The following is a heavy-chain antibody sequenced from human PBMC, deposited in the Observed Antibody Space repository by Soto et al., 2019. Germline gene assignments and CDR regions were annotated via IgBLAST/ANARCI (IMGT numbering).Heavy chain of an antibody. Sequence: GGSLRLSCAGSGFTFSNHALIWVRQAPGKGLEWVAVISYDGSNKYYADSVKGRFTISRDNSKNTLYLQMNSLRAEDTAVYYCARDAGYCSGGSCYFPPLYYYGMDVWGQGTTVTVSS. D-gene: IGHD2-15*01. CDR3: ARDAGYCSGGSCYFPPLYYYGMDV. CDR2: ISYDGSNK. CDR1: GFTFSNHA. J-gene: IGHJ6*02. V-gene: IGHV3-30-3*01.